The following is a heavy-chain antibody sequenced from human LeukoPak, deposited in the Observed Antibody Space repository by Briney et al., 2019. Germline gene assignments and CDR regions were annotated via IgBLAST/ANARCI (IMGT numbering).Heavy chain of an antibody. CDR2: INHSGST. Sequence: PSETLSLTCTVSGGSISSGSYYWSWIRQPPGKGLEWIGEINHSGSTNYNPSLKSRVTISVDTSKNQFSLKLSSVTAADTAVYYCARDRGLRYGRYVDYWGQGTLVTVSS. CDR3: ARDRGLRYGRYVDY. CDR1: GGSISSGSYY. D-gene: IGHD5-12*01. V-gene: IGHV4-39*07. J-gene: IGHJ4*02.